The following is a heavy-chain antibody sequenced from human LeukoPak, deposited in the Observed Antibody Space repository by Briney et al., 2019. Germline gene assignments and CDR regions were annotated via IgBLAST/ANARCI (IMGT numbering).Heavy chain of an antibody. CDR3: ARDIWSGYGGWSYRVNWFDT. Sequence: ASVKVSCKACGYTFTEYYVHWVRQPPGQGLEWMEWINPNSGVINYAQNFQGRVTLTRDTSINAAYLEMSSLASDDTAVYYCARDIWSGYGGWSYRVNWFDTWGQGTLVTVSS. CDR2: INPNSGVI. J-gene: IGHJ5*02. D-gene: IGHD3-16*02. CDR1: GYTFTEYY. V-gene: IGHV1-2*02.